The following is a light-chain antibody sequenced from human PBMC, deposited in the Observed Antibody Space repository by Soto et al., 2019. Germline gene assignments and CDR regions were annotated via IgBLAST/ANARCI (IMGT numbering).Light chain of an antibody. CDR1: QVISTS. Sequence: DIQMTQSPSTLPASVGDSVTITCRASQVISTSLAWYQVKPGKAPKLLIYAASTLESGVPSRFSATVSGTEFSLTITSLQPEDFATYYCQQLFDSPITFGQGTRLEIK. J-gene: IGKJ5*01. V-gene: IGKV1-9*01. CDR3: QQLFDSPIT. CDR2: AAS.